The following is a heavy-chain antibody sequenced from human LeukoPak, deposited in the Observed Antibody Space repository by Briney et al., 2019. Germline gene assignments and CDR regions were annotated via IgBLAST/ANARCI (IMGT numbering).Heavy chain of an antibody. D-gene: IGHD2-2*01. V-gene: IGHV3-11*01. Sequence: SGGSPRLSCAASGFTFSDYYMSWIRQAPGKGLEWVSYISSSGSTIYYADSVKGRFTISRDNAKNSLYLQMNSLRAEDTAVYYCARAQGGIVVVPAPDYWGQGTLVTVSS. CDR2: ISSSGSTI. CDR3: ARAQGGIVVVPAPDY. J-gene: IGHJ4*02. CDR1: GFTFSDYY.